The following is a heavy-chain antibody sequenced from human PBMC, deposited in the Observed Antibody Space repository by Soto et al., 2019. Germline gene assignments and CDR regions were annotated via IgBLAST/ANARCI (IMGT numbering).Heavy chain of an antibody. CDR3: ARVGRDGYYYDSRAYYDRAFDI. Sequence: QVQLQESGPGLVKPSGTLSLTCAVSGGSISSSDWWTWVRQPPEKGLEWMGEIYHSGITNHNPSLKSKAPPLVDKFMNKFSLKLTSVNAADTAVYYCARVGRDGYYYDSRAYYDRAFDIWGQGTMVTVSS. CDR2: IYHSGIT. V-gene: IGHV4-4*02. CDR1: GGSISSSDW. J-gene: IGHJ3*02. D-gene: IGHD3-22*01.